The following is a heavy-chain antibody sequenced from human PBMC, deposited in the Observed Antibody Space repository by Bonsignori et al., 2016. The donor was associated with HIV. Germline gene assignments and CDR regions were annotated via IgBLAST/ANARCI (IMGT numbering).Heavy chain of an antibody. D-gene: IGHD4-23*01. J-gene: IGHJ5*02. CDR3: AKRGYGGWGFNL. Sequence: VRQAPGKGLEWISSTNDAGNITLYADSVRGRFVISRDNPKKTLYLQMDSLTVGDTAVYYCAKRGYGGWGFNLWGQGTLVTVSS. V-gene: IGHV3-23*01. CDR2: TNDAGNIT.